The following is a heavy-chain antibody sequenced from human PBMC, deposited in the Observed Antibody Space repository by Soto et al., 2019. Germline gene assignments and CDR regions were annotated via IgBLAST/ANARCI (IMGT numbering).Heavy chain of an antibody. CDR1: GYTFTRSG. Sequence: QVQLVQSGAEVKKPGVSVKVSCKASGYTFTRSGISWVRQAPGQGLEWMGWINGYNGNTNYTQKIQGRITMTTDTPTSTAYMELRSLRSDDTAVYYCARMGDVPYYYYGMDVWGQGTTVIVSS. J-gene: IGHJ6*02. V-gene: IGHV1-18*01. CDR2: INGYNGNT. CDR3: ARMGDVPYYYYGMDV. D-gene: IGHD3-16*01.